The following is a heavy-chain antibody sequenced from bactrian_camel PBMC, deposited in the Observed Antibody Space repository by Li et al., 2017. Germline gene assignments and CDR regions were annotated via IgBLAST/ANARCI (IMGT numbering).Heavy chain of an antibody. J-gene: IGHJ4*01. D-gene: IGHD6*01. CDR2: INSGGGLT. V-gene: IGHV3S1*01. CDR3: AAAKAGSRWYDRFLYNW. Sequence: VQLVESGGGSVQAGGSLRLSCVASEYLFSVYQMAWFRQAPGKEREGVASINSGGGLTYYADSVKGRFTLSEDSAKNTLYLQMDSLKPEDTAMYYCAAAKAGSRWYDRFLYNWWGQGTQVTVS. CDR1: EYLFSVYQ.